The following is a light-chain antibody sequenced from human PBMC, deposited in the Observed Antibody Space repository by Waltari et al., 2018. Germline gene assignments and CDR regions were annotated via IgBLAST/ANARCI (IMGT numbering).Light chain of an antibody. Sequence: QSALTQPPSASGSPGQSVTISCTGTSSDFGNYNFVSWYQQHPGKAPKVIIYEVTKWSSVVPDRFSGSKSGNTASLPVSGLQAEDEADYYCSSFAGRWVFGGGTKLTVL. CDR3: SSFAGRWV. J-gene: IGLJ3*02. CDR1: SSDFGNYNF. CDR2: EVT. V-gene: IGLV2-8*01.